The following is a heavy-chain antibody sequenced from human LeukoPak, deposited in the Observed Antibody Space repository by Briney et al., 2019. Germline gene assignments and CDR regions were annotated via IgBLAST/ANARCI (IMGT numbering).Heavy chain of an antibody. J-gene: IGHJ5*02. CDR2: ISDDGNNK. Sequence: PGRSLRLSCVASGFTFSRYGMHWVRQAPGKGLEWMAVISDDGNNKYYADSVRGRFTISRDNSKNTLYVQMNSLRSEDTAIYFCARDRPGATSLNWFDPWGQGPQVTVS. V-gene: IGHV3-30*19. CDR3: ARDRPGATSLNWFDP. D-gene: IGHD1-1*01. CDR1: GFTFSRYG.